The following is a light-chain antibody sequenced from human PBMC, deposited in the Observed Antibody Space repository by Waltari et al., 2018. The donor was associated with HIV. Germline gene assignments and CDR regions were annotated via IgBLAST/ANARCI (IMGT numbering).Light chain of an antibody. CDR2: DVS. Sequence: QSPLTQPASVSGNPGQSVTITCTGTNIDVGNYNLVSWYQQHPGKAPKLLIYDVSKLPSGFSSLFSGSKSGYWASLTISGLLAEDESYYFCLTYVSDSGTWKFGGGTYLTV. CDR3: LTYVSDSGTWK. V-gene: IGLV2-23*02. CDR1: NIDVGNYNL. J-gene: IGLJ3*02.